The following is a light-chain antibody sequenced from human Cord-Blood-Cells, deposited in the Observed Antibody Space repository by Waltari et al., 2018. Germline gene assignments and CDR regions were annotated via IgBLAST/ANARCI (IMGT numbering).Light chain of an antibody. CDR3: MQALQTPPT. CDR2: LGS. J-gene: IGKJ1*01. Sequence: DIVMTQSPLSLPVTPGEPASISCRSMQSLLHSNGYNYLDWYLQKPGQSPQLLIYLGSNRASGVPDRFSGSGSGTDFTLKISRVEAEDVGVYYCMQALQTPPTFGQGTKVEIK. V-gene: IGKV2-28*01. CDR1: QSLLHSNGYNY.